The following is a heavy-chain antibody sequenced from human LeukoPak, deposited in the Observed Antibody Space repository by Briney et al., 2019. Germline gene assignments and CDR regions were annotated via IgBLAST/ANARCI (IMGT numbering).Heavy chain of an antibody. CDR2: IYPGDSDT. Sequence: GESLKISCKGSGYSFTSYWIGWVRQMPGKSLEWMGIIYPGDSDTRYSPSFQGQVTISADKSISTAYLQWSSLKASDTAMYYCARIYDSSGYYYYYFDYWGQGTLVTVSS. CDR3: ARIYDSSGYYYYYFDY. V-gene: IGHV5-51*01. D-gene: IGHD3-22*01. CDR1: GYSFTSYW. J-gene: IGHJ4*02.